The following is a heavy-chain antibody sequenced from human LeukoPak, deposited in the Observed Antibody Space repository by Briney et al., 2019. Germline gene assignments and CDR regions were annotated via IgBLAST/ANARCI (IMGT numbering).Heavy chain of an antibody. V-gene: IGHV6-1*01. CDR3: AREGSSGYLFDY. J-gene: IGHJ4*02. Sequence: SQTLSLTCAFSGDSVSSNSATWDWIRQSLSRGLEWLGRTYYRSKWYNDYAVSLKTRITINPDTSKNQFFLQLNSVTPEDAAVYYCAREGSSGYLFDYWGQGTLVTVSS. CDR2: TYYRSKWYN. D-gene: IGHD3-22*01. CDR1: GDSVSSNSAT.